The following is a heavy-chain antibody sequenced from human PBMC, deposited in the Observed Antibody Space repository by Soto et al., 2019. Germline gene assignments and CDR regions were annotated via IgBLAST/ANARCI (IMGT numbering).Heavy chain of an antibody. V-gene: IGHV4-34*01. J-gene: IGHJ4*02. CDR1: GGSFSGYY. CDR2: INHSGST. Sequence: NPSETLSLTCAVYGGSFSGYYWSWIRQPPGKGLEWIGEINHSGSTNYNPSLKSRVTISVDTSKNQFSLKLSSLTAADTAMYYCASLQVPGNFDYWGQGTLVTVSS. D-gene: IGHD6-13*01. CDR3: ASLQVPGNFDY.